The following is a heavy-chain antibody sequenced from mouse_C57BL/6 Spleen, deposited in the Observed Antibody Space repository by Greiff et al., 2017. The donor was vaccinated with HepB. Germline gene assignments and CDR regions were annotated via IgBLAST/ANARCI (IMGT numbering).Heavy chain of an antibody. CDR1: GYTFTDYE. Sequence: QVQLQQSGAELVRPGASVTLSCKASGYTFTDYEMHWVKQTPVHGLEWIGAIDPETGGTAYNQKFKGKAILTADKSSSTAYMELRSLTSEDSAVYYCTGWWGGYDRAWFAYWGQGTLVTVSA. CDR3: TGWWGGYDRAWFAY. CDR2: IDPETGGT. V-gene: IGHV1-15*01. J-gene: IGHJ3*01. D-gene: IGHD2-2*01.